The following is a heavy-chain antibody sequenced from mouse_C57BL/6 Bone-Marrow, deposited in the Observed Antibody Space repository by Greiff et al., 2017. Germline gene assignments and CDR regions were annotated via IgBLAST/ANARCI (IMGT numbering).Heavy chain of an antibody. CDR3: ARRGKGY. V-gene: IGHV1-64*01. J-gene: IGHJ2*01. CDR2: IHPNSGSP. Sequence: QVQLQQPGAELVKPGASVKLSCKASGYTFTSYWMHWVKQRPGQGLEWIGMIHPNSGSPNYTEKLKSKATLTVDKSSSTAYMQHSSLTSEYSAVYYCARRGKGYWGQGTTLTVAS. CDR1: GYTFTSYW.